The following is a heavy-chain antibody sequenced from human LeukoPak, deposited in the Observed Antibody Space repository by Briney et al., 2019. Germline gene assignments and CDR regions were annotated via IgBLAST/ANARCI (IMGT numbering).Heavy chain of an antibody. D-gene: IGHD3-10*01. CDR2: ISSSNNYI. CDR3: AKDFGSGSGTYYYFDY. J-gene: IGHJ4*02. Sequence: PGGSLRLSCAASGLTFSSYTMNWVRQAPGKGLEWVSSISSSNNYIYYADSVKGRFTISRDNSKNMLYLQMSSLRADDTAVYYCAKDFGSGSGTYYYFDYWGRGTLVTVSS. V-gene: IGHV3-21*04. CDR1: GLTFSSYT.